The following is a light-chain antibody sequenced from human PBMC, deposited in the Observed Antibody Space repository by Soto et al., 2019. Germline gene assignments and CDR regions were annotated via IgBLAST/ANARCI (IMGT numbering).Light chain of an antibody. Sequence: DIQMTQSPSTLSASVGDRVTITCRASQSISSWLAWYQQKPGKAPKLLIYRAFNLESGVPSRFTGSGSGTEFTLTSSSLQPDDFATYYCQQYKSSILTFGPGTTVDIK. V-gene: IGKV1-5*03. CDR2: RAF. CDR1: QSISSW. J-gene: IGKJ3*01. CDR3: QQYKSSILT.